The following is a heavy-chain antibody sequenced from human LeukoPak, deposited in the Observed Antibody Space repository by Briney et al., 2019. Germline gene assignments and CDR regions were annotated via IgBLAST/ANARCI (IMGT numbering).Heavy chain of an antibody. CDR1: GFTFSSYS. Sequence: GGSLRLSCAASGFTFSSYSMNWVRQAPGKGLEWVSSISSSSSYIYYADSVKGRFTISRDNAKNSLYLQMNSLRAEDTAVYYCARAPPVEMATNGIDYWGQGTLVTVSS. J-gene: IGHJ4*02. D-gene: IGHD5-24*01. V-gene: IGHV3-21*01. CDR2: ISSSSSYI. CDR3: ARAPPVEMATNGIDY.